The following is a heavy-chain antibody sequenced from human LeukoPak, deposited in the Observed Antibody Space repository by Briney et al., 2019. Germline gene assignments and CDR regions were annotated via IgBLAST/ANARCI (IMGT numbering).Heavy chain of an antibody. J-gene: IGHJ4*02. CDR1: GGSFSGYY. D-gene: IGHD6-13*01. CDR3: ARRVAAAYFDY. Sequence: PSETLSLTCAVYGGSFSGYYWSWIRQPPGKGLEWIGRIYTSGSTNYNPSLKSRVTISVDTSKNQFSLKLSSVTAADTAVYYCARRVAAAYFDYWGQGTLVTVSS. V-gene: IGHV4-4*08. CDR2: IYTSGST.